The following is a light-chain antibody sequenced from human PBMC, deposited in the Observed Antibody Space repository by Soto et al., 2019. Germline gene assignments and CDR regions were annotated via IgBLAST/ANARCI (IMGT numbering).Light chain of an antibody. CDR3: QSYDSSLSGSGV. Sequence: QSVLTQPPSVSVAPGQRVTISCTGSSSNIGAGYDVHWYQQLPGTAPKLLIYGNSNRPSGVPDRFSGSKSGTSASLAITGLQAEDEADYYCQSYDSSLSGSGVFGTGTKLTV. CDR2: GNS. CDR1: SSNIGAGYD. J-gene: IGLJ1*01. V-gene: IGLV1-40*01.